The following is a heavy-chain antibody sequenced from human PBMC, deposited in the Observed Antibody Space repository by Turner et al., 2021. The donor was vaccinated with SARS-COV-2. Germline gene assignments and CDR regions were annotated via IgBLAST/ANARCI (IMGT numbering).Heavy chain of an antibody. CDR1: GGSISSSSYY. J-gene: IGHJ2*01. V-gene: IGHV4-39*01. CDR2: LYYSGST. D-gene: IGHD2-15*01. Sequence: QRQLQESGPGLVKPSETPSLTCTVSGGSISSSSYYWGWIRQPPGKGLELMGSLYYSGSTYSHPSLKSRVTISVDTSKNQFSLKLSSVTAADTAVYYCARRSSRLGNWYFDLWGRGTLVTVSS. CDR3: ARRSSRLGNWYFDL.